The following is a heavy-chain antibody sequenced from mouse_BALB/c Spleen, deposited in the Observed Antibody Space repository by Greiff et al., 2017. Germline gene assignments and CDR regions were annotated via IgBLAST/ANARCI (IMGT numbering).Heavy chain of an antibody. V-gene: IGHV5-4*02. CDR1: GFTFSDYY. CDR2: ISDGGSYT. J-gene: IGHJ4*01. CDR3: ARVHGNYEAMDY. D-gene: IGHD2-1*01. Sequence: EVKLMESGGGLVKPGGSLKLSCAASGFTFSDYYMYWVRQTPEKRLEWVATISDGGSYTYYPDSVKGRFTISRDNAKNNLYLQMSSLKSEDTAMYYCARVHGNYEAMDYWGQGTSVTVSS.